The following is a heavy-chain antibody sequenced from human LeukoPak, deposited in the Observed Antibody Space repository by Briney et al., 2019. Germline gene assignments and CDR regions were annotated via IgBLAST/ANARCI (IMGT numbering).Heavy chain of an antibody. V-gene: IGHV3-9*01. Sequence: PGRSLRLSCAASGFTFDDYAMHWDRQAPGKGLEWVSGISWNSGSIGYADSVKGRFTISRDNAKNSLYLQMNSLRAEDTALYYCAKDIGMRGSGSYLRAFDIWGQGTMVTVSS. J-gene: IGHJ3*02. CDR2: ISWNSGSI. D-gene: IGHD1-26*01. CDR3: AKDIGMRGSGSYLRAFDI. CDR1: GFTFDDYA.